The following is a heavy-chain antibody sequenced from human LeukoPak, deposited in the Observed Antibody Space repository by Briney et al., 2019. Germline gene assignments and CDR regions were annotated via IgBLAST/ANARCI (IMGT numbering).Heavy chain of an antibody. CDR2: IIPILGIA. J-gene: IGHJ4*02. Sequence: GASVKVSCKASGGTFSSYAISWVRQAPGQGLEWMGRIIPILGIANYAQKLQGRVTMTTDTSTSTAYMELRSLRSDDTAVYYCARDLNEGYSSSCFDYWGQGTLVTVSS. CDR3: ARDLNEGYSSSCFDY. D-gene: IGHD6-6*01. CDR1: GGTFSSYA. V-gene: IGHV1-69*04.